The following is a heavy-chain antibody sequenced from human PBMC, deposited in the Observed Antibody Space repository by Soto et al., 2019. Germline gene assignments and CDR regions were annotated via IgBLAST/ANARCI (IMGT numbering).Heavy chain of an antibody. V-gene: IGHV3-23*01. CDR3: SKAHWVSSSTWFCFES. D-gene: IGHD2-2*01. CDR1: GVKFRNFA. Sequence: EVQLLQSGGGLVQPGGSLRLSCAAAGVKFRNFAMRVIRQSPGKGLEWVSGINGGGGHTDYADSVKGRFTISRDNSKNTLYLQMSSPRAEDTAVYYCSKAHWVSSSTWFCFESWGQGSLVTVSS. J-gene: IGHJ4*02. CDR2: INGGGGHT.